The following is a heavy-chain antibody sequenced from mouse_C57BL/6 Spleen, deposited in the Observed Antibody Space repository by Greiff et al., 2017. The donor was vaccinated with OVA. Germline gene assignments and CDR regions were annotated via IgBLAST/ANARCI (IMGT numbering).Heavy chain of an antibody. CDR2: ISYSGST. J-gene: IGHJ2*01. Sequence: EVKLVESGPGMVKPSQSLSLTCTVTGYSITSGYDWHWIRHFPGNKLEWMGYISYSGSTNYNPSLKSRISITHDTSKNHFFLKLNSVTTEDTATYYCARGGYEPYFDYWGQGTTLTVSS. D-gene: IGHD2-2*01. V-gene: IGHV3-1*01. CDR1: GYSITSGYD. CDR3: ARGGYEPYFDY.